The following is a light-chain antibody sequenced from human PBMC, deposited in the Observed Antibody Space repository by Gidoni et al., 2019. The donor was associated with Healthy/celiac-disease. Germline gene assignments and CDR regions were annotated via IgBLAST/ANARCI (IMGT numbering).Light chain of an antibody. CDR2: DAS. Sequence: LVLTQSPATLSLSPGERATLSCRASQSVSSYLAWYQQKPGQAPRLLIYDASNRATGIPARFSGSGSGTDFTLTISSLEPEDFAVYYCQQRSNWPRGSFXGXTKVEIK. V-gene: IGKV3-11*01. CDR3: QQRSNWPRGS. J-gene: IGKJ4*01. CDR1: QSVSSY.